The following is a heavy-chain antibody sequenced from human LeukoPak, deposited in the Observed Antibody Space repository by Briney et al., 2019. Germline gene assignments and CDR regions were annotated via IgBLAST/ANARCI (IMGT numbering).Heavy chain of an antibody. CDR3: VRDPDALDY. J-gene: IGHJ4*02. Sequence: TGGSLRLSCAASGFTFTTYAMSWVRQAPGKGLEWVSTISRSGVTTYYSDSVKGRFTISRDNSKNTLYLQMNSLRDEDTAVYYCVRDPDALDYWGQGTLVTVSS. V-gene: IGHV3-23*01. CDR2: ISRSGVTT. CDR1: GFTFTTYA.